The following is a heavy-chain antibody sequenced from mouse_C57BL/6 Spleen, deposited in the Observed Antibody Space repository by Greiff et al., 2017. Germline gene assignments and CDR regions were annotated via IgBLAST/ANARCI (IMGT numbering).Heavy chain of an antibody. CDR3: ARDSSGYRVAY. J-gene: IGHJ3*01. D-gene: IGHD3-2*02. CDR1: GYTFTSYW. V-gene: IGHV1-64*01. Sequence: QVQLQQPGAELVKPGASVKLSCKASGYTFTSYWMHWVKQRPGQGLEWIGMIHPNSGSTNYNEKFKSKATLTVDKSSSTAYMQLSSLTAEDSAVYYCARDSSGYRVAYWGQGTLVTVSA. CDR2: IHPNSGST.